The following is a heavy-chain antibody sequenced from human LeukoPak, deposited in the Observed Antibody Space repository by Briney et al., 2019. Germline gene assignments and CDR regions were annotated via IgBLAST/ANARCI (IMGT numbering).Heavy chain of an antibody. Sequence: PSETLSLTCTVSGGSISGHYWSWIRQPPGKGLEWIGYIHYRGSSNYNPSLKSGVTISVDTSKNQFSLKLSSVTAADTAVYYCARMVGYPGYFDYWGQGTLVTVSS. CDR2: IHYRGSS. V-gene: IGHV4-59*11. CDR1: GGSISGHY. CDR3: ARMVGYPGYFDY. J-gene: IGHJ4*02. D-gene: IGHD2-8*02.